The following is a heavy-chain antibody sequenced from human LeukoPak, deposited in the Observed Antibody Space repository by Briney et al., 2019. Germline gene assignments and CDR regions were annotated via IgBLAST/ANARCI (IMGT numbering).Heavy chain of an antibody. CDR2: INWNGGST. Sequence: PGGSLRLSCAASGFTFDDYAMSWVRQAPGKGLEWVSVINWNGGSTGYADSVKGRFTISRDNAKNSLYLQINSLRAEDTALYYCARIGDPEIYYYYMDVWGKGTTVTVSS. CDR3: ARIGDPEIYYYYMDV. D-gene: IGHD2-21*02. CDR1: GFTFDDYA. J-gene: IGHJ6*03. V-gene: IGHV3-20*04.